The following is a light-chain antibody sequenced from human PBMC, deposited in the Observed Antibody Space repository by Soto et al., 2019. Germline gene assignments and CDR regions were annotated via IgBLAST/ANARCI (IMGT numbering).Light chain of an antibody. CDR3: QQYGGWPLT. V-gene: IGKV3-15*01. J-gene: IGKJ4*01. CDR2: ATS. CDR1: QSVGNN. Sequence: EIVVTQSPATLSVSPGERATLSCRASQSVGNNFAWYQQKPGQAPSLLIFATSTRASGVPARFSGSGSGTEFTLTISSLQSEDFAVYYCQQYGGWPLTFGGGAKVEIE.